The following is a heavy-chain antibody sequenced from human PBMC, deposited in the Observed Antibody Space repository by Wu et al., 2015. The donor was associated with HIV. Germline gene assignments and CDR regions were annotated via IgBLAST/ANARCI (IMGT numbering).Heavy chain of an antibody. V-gene: IGHV1-69*06. CDR3: AREAEVGGYSGMAV. CDR1: GGTFSRYV. J-gene: IGHJ6*02. CDR2: ILPTMGTA. Sequence: QVQLVQSGAELRKPGASVKVSCKALGGTFSRYVFSWVRQAPGQGLEWMGGILPTMGTANYAQKYQGRVKITTEKSSNTVYLDMSSLRSEDTAIYYCAREAEVGGYSGMAVWGQGTTVTVSS.